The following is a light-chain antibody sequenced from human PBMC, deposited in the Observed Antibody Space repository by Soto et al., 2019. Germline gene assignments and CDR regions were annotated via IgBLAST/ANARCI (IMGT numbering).Light chain of an antibody. Sequence: EIVLTQSPATLSLSPGERATLSCRASESVSSYLAWYQQKPGQAPRLLIYDASNRATGIPARFSGSGSGTDFTLTISSLDPEDFAVYYCQQRSNRPITFGQGTRLEIK. V-gene: IGKV3-11*01. CDR3: QQRSNRPIT. J-gene: IGKJ5*01. CDR2: DAS. CDR1: ESVSSY.